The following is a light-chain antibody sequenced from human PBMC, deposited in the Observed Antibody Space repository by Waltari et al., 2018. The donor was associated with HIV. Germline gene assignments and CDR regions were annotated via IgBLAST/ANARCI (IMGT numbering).Light chain of an antibody. Sequence: SYVLTQPPSVSVAPGKTAGITCAGDNIGSKSVNWYQHRPRQAPTLVIYYDTTHPPGIPERFSGSSYWSTATLTVNSVEAGDEADYYCQVWDTDTDHWVFGGGTRLTVL. J-gene: IGLJ3*02. CDR3: QVWDTDTDHWV. V-gene: IGLV3-21*04. CDR1: NIGSKS. CDR2: YDT.